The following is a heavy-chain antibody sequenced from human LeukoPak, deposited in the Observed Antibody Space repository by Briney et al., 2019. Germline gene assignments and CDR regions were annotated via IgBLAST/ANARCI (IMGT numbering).Heavy chain of an antibody. CDR2: IKQDGSEK. Sequence: GGSLRLSCAASGFTFSSYWMSWVRQAPGKGLEWVANIKQDGSEKYCVDSVKGRFTISRDNAKNSLYLQMNSLRAEDTAVYYCARVRDIVVVPATPAEGWFDPWGQGTLVTVSS. CDR1: GFTFSSYW. CDR3: ARVRDIVVVPATPAEGWFDP. V-gene: IGHV3-7*01. J-gene: IGHJ5*02. D-gene: IGHD2-2*01.